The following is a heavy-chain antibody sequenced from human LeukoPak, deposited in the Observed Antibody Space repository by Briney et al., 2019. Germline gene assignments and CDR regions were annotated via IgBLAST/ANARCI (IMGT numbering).Heavy chain of an antibody. CDR3: ARWGCSSASCNASFDY. V-gene: IGHV1-3*03. CDR1: GYTFSDYA. CDR2: INSGIYKT. D-gene: IGHD2-2*01. J-gene: IGHJ4*02. Sequence: ASVKVSCKASGYTFSDYAIHWVRQAPGRGLEWMGWINSGIYKTRYSQDFQGRVTITRDTSARTVYMELSSLRSEDMVVYYCARWGCSSASCNASFDYWGQGTLVTVSS.